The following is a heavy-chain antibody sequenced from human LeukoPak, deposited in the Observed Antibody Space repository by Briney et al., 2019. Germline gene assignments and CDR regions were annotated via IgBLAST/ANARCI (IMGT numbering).Heavy chain of an antibody. CDR2: IYNSESI. CDR3: ARDRSSSYTRDWFDP. D-gene: IGHD6-13*01. J-gene: IGHJ5*02. V-gene: IGHV4-4*07. Sequence: SETLSLTCTVSGGSINGYYWSWIRQPAGKGLEWIGRIYNSESINYNPSLKSRVTMSIDTSKSQFSLKLNSVTAADTAVHYCARDRSSSYTRDWFDPWGQGALVTVSS. CDR1: GGSINGYY.